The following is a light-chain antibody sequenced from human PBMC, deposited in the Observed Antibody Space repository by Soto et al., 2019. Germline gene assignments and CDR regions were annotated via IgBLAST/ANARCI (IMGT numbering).Light chain of an antibody. Sequence: QSVLTQPASVSGSPGQSITISCTGTTSDVGGYNYVSWYQQHPGKVPQLMIYDVSNRPSGVSNRFSGSKSGNTASLTISGLQAEDEADYFCSSYTSSRTLVFGGGTKLTVL. J-gene: IGLJ2*01. CDR1: TSDVGGYNY. CDR2: DVS. V-gene: IGLV2-14*01. CDR3: SSYTSSRTLV.